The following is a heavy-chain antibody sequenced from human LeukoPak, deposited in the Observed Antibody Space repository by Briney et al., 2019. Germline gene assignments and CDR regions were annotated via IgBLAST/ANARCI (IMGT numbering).Heavy chain of an antibody. CDR2: IYSGGST. Sequence: GGSLRLSCAASGFTVSSNYMSWVRQAPGKGLEWVSLIYSGGSTYYADSVKGRFTISRDNSKNTLYLQMNSLRAEDTAVYYCASTDSSGYYYEDRGWFDPWGQGTLVTVSS. CDR1: GFTVSSNY. V-gene: IGHV3-53*01. D-gene: IGHD3-22*01. J-gene: IGHJ5*02. CDR3: ASTDSSGYYYEDRGWFDP.